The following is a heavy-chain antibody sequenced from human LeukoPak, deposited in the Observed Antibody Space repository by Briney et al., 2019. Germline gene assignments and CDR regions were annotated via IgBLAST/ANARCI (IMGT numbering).Heavy chain of an antibody. CDR1: GGSISSYY. J-gene: IGHJ6*03. V-gene: IGHV4-59*12. Sequence: SSETLSLTCTVSGGSISSYYWSWIRQPPGKGLEWIGYIYYSGSTNYNPSLKSRVTISVDTSKNQFSLKLSSVTAADTAVYYCARRVGRWFGERAYYYNYMDVWGKGTTVTISS. D-gene: IGHD3-10*01. CDR3: ARRVGRWFGERAYYYNYMDV. CDR2: IYYSGST.